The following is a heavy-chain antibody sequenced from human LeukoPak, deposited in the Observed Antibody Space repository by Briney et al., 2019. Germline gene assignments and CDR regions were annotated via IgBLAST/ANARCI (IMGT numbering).Heavy chain of an antibody. CDR3: AKGNGIGYCSSTSCYTFDY. D-gene: IGHD2-2*02. J-gene: IGHJ4*02. CDR2: IWYDGSNK. Sequence: PGGSLRLSCAASGFTFSSYGMHWVRQAPGKGLEWVAVIWYDGSNKYYADSVKGRFTISRDNSKNTLYLQMNSLRAEDTAVYYCAKGNGIGYCSSTSCYTFDYWGQGTLVTVSS. CDR1: GFTFSSYG. V-gene: IGHV3-30*02.